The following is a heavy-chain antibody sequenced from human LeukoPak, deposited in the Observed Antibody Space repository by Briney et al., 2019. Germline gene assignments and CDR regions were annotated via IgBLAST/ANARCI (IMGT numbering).Heavy chain of an antibody. CDR3: ARGLGLKAFDI. CDR2: IYSGGST. V-gene: IGHV3-66*01. Sequence: GGSLRLSCAASGFTVSSNYMSWVRQAPGKGLEWVSVIYSGGSTYYADSVKGRFTTSRDNSKNTLYLQMNSLRAEDTAVYYCARGLGLKAFDIWGQGTMVTVSS. CDR1: GFTVSSNY. D-gene: IGHD6-19*01. J-gene: IGHJ3*02.